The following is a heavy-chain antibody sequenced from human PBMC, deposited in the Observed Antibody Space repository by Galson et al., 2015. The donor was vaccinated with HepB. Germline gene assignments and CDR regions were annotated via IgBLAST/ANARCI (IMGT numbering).Heavy chain of an antibody. Sequence: LRLSCAASGFTFSSYAMSWVRQAPGKGLEWVANIKQDGSEKYYVDSVKGRFTISRDNAKNSLYLQMNSLRAEDTAVYYCAKEDGSGSYSGYWGQGTLVTVSS. CDR1: GFTFSSYA. V-gene: IGHV3-7*03. CDR2: IKQDGSEK. J-gene: IGHJ4*02. CDR3: AKEDGSGSYSGY. D-gene: IGHD3-10*01.